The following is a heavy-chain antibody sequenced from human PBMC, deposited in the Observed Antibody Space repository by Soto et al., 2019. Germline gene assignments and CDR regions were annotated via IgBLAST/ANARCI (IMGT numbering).Heavy chain of an antibody. D-gene: IGHD3-10*01. CDR3: ARVGGGSGNFDY. CDR2: INGDGSFT. CDR1: GFTFSNYW. J-gene: IGHJ4*02. Sequence: EVQLVESGGGLVQPGGSLRLSCGASGFTFSNYWMHWVRQVPGEGLVWVSRINGDGSFTRFADSVKGRFTISRDNAKNTLYFQMNSLRAEDTAVYYCARVGGGSGNFDYWGQGTLVTVSS. V-gene: IGHV3-74*01.